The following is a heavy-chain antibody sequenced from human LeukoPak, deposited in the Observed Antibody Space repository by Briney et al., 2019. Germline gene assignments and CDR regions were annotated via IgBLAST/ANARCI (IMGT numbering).Heavy chain of an antibody. D-gene: IGHD1-26*01. Sequence: SETLSLTCTVSGASVSSASYWSWIRQPPGKGLEWIGYIYYSGSTNYNPSLKSRVTISVDTSKNQFSLKLSSVTAADTAVYYCARVGATYDAFDIWGQGTMVTVSS. CDR1: GASVSSASY. J-gene: IGHJ3*02. V-gene: IGHV4-61*01. CDR2: IYYSGST. CDR3: ARVGATYDAFDI.